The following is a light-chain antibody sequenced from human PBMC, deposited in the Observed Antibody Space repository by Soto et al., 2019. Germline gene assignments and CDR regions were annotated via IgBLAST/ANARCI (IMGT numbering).Light chain of an antibody. CDR3: PQYSSSPLT. CDR1: QSVRSSH. J-gene: IGKJ4*01. Sequence: EIVLTHSPGTLSLSPGERATLSCRASQSVRSSHLAWYQQMPGQAPRLLIYGASNRATDIKDRFSGSGSGTDFTLTISRLEPEDFAVYYCPQYSSSPLTLGGGTKVEI. V-gene: IGKV3-20*01. CDR2: GAS.